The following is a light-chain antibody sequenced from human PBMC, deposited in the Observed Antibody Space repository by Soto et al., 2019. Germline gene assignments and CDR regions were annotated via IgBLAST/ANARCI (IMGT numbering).Light chain of an antibody. Sequence: QSVLTQPPSASGTPGQRVTISCSGGSYNIGKNLVYWYQQRPGTAPQLLIFKNNVRPSGVPDRFSGSNSGSSASLAISGLRSDDEADYCCAAWDDSLSAWVFGGGTKVTVL. CDR2: KNN. CDR3: AAWDDSLSAWV. J-gene: IGLJ3*02. V-gene: IGLV1-47*01. CDR1: SYNIGKNL.